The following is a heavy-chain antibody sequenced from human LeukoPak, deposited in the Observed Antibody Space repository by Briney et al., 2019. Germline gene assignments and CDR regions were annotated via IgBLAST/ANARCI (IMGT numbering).Heavy chain of an antibody. D-gene: IGHD2-21*01. J-gene: IGHJ6*03. CDR3: ASFSCGGDCGYYYYMDV. CDR2: IYYSGST. V-gene: IGHV4-39*07. CDR1: GGSISSSSYY. Sequence: RPSETLSLTCTVSGGSISSSSYYWGWIRQPPGKGLEWIGSIYYSGSTYYSPSLKSRVTISVDTSKNQFSLKLSSVTAADTAVYYCASFSCGGDCGYYYYMDVWGKGTTVTVSS.